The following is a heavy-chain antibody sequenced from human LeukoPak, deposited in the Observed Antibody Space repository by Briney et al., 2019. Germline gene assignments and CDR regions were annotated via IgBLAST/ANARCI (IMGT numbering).Heavy chain of an antibody. D-gene: IGHD3-16*01. CDR3: TRDVPGGGVNLDY. CDR1: GGSIDSTNY. V-gene: IGHV4-4*02. CDR2: IAHDGTR. J-gene: IGHJ4*02. Sequence: SETLSLTCGVSGGSIDSTNYWSWVRQAPGKGLEWIGEIAHDGTRNYNPSLRSRVAMSFDRANNYFSLSLTAVTAADTALYYCTRDVPGGGVNLDYWGQGTLVTVSS.